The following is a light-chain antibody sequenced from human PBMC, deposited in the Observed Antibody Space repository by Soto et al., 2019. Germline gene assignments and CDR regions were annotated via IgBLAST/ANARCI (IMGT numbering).Light chain of an antibody. CDR3: HQYGSTPFT. CDR2: GAS. Sequence: EIVLTQSPGTLSLSPGDRATLSCRASPSVSTNYLAWYQQKLGQAPRLLIYGASSRATGIPDRFSGNGSGTDFTLTISRLEPEDFAVYYCHQYGSTPFTFGPGTKVYI. CDR1: PSVSTNY. V-gene: IGKV3-20*01. J-gene: IGKJ3*01.